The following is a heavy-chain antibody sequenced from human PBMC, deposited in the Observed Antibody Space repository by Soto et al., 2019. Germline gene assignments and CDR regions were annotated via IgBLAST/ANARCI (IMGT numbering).Heavy chain of an antibody. J-gene: IGHJ4*02. D-gene: IGHD5-18*01. CDR3: AKDRTFSGYSYGFHFDY. CDR1: GFTFSSYG. CDR2: ISYDGSNK. V-gene: IGHV3-30*18. Sequence: GGSLRLSCAASGFTFSSYGMHWVRQAPGKGLEWVAVISYDGSNKYYADSVKGRFTISRDNSKNTLYLQMNSLRAEDTAVYYCAKDRTFSGYSYGFHFDYWGQGTLVTVSS.